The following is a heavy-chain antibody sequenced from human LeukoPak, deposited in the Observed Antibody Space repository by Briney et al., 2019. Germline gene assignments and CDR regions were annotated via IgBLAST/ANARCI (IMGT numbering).Heavy chain of an antibody. CDR1: GGSISSSSHY. V-gene: IGHV4-39*01. J-gene: IGHJ4*02. CDR3: ARLPIAYCGGDCGDY. CDR2: IYYSGST. D-gene: IGHD2-21*02. Sequence: PSETLSLTCTVSGGSISSSSHYWGWIRQPPGKGLEWIGSIYYSGSTYYNPSLKSRVTISVDTSKNQFPLKLSSVTAADTAVYYCARLPIAYCGGDCGDYWGQGTLVTVSS.